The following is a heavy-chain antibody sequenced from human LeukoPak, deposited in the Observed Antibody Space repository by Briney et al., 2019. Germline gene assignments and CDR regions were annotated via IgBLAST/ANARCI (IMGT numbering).Heavy chain of an antibody. Sequence: GGSLRLSCAASGFTFSSYTMSWVRQTPGKGLEWVSAISGGGDITYYADSVRGRFTISRDNSKDTLFLQMHSLRPGDTAVYYCVREDTPATANYWGQGTLVTISS. D-gene: IGHD2-21*02. CDR1: GFTFSSYT. CDR2: ISGGGDIT. CDR3: VREDTPATANY. J-gene: IGHJ4*02. V-gene: IGHV3-23*01.